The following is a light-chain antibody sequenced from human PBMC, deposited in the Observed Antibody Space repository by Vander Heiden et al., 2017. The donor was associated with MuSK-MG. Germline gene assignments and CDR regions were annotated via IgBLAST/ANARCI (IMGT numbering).Light chain of an antibody. Sequence: EIVLTHSPATLSLSPGERATLSCRASQSVSSSYLAWYQQTPGQAPRLLIYGASSMAKGIKDRFSGSGDGTAVTLTISRREPKDFGVYYSQQEASEHRYITFGGGTKVEIK. J-gene: IGKJ4*01. CDR1: QSVSSSY. V-gene: IGKV3-20*01. CDR2: GAS. CDR3: QQEASEHRYIT.